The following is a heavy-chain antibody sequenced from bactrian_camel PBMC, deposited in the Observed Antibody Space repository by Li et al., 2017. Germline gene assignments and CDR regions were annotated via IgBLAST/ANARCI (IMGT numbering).Heavy chain of an antibody. CDR1: AYTPTSVR. CDR2: LASDGST. D-gene: IGHD1*01. J-gene: IGHJ6*01. Sequence: HVQLVESGGGSVQAGGSLRLNCAFDAYTPTSVRMAWFRQAPGKEREGVASLASDGSTIYANSLKGRFTISKDNARNWLDLQMNSLKPDDTAMYYCVARRWTCDAARWMLVTGARGPRSPSP. V-gene: IGHV3S6*01. CDR3: VARRWTCDAARWMLVT.